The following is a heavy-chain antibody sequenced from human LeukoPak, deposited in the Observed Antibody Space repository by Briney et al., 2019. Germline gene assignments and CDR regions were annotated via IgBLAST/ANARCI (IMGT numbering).Heavy chain of an antibody. V-gene: IGHV1-18*01. J-gene: IGHJ4*02. CDR1: GYTFSIYG. CDR2: TSGSNGDT. D-gene: IGHD2-21*01. CDR3: ARDAFSVVPSPCDH. Sequence: GASVKVSCKASGYTFSIYGICWVRQAPGQGLEWLGWTSGSNGDTYYPQPFKGRVTMTTDTSTNIGFLELRNLRYDDTAVHFCARDAFSVVPSPCDHWGQGTLVTVTS.